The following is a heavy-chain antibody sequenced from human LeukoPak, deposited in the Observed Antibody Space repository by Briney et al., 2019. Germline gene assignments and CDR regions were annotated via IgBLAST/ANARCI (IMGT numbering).Heavy chain of an antibody. CDR2: IYSDNT. Sequence: GGSLRLSCTVSGFTVSSNSMSWVRQAPGKGLEWVSFIYSDNTHYSDSVKGRFTISRDNSKNTLNLQMNSLRAEDTAVYYCARDLGQYYDTSDNWFDPWGQGTLVTVSS. V-gene: IGHV3-53*01. CDR3: ARDLGQYYDTSDNWFDP. CDR1: GFTVSSNS. D-gene: IGHD3-22*01. J-gene: IGHJ5*02.